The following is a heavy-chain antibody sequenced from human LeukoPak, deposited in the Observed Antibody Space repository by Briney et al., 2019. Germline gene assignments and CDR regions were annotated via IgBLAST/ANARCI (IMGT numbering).Heavy chain of an antibody. J-gene: IGHJ6*02. Sequence: ASVKVSCKVSGYTLTELSMHWVRQAPGKGLEWMGGFDPEDGETIYAQKFQGRVTMTEDTSTDTAYMELSSLRSEDTAGYYCATGQLGKYYYYYGMDVWGQGTTVTVSS. D-gene: IGHD6-6*01. V-gene: IGHV1-24*01. CDR3: ATGQLGKYYYYYGMDV. CDR1: GYTLTELS. CDR2: FDPEDGET.